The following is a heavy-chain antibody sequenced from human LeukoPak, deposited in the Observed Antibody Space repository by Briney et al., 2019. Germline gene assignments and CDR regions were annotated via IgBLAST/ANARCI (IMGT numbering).Heavy chain of an antibody. J-gene: IGHJ4*02. CDR1: GGSLSSSNYY. CDR2: VYYSGTT. Sequence: SETLSLTCTVSGGSLSSSNYYWGWTRQPPGKGLEWIGSVYYSGTTHYNPSLKSRVTISVDTSKKQFSLRLTSVTAADTAVYYCARQLLIAVSDFWGQGTLVTVSS. V-gene: IGHV4-39*01. CDR3: ARQLLIAVSDF. D-gene: IGHD6-19*01.